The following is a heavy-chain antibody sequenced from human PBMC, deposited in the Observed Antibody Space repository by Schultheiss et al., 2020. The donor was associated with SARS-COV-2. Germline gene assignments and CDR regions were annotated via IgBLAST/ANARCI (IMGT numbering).Heavy chain of an antibody. D-gene: IGHD3-10*01. CDR1: GGSISSYY. J-gene: IGHJ5*02. CDR3: ARFRPPGSGRNNWFDP. CDR2: IYYSGST. Sequence: SETLSLTCTVSGGSISSYYWSWIRQPPGKGLEWIGYIYYSGSTYYNPSLKSRITISVDTSKNQFSLKLSSVTAADTAVYYCARFRPPGSGRNNWFDPWGQGTLVTVSS. V-gene: IGHV4-59*12.